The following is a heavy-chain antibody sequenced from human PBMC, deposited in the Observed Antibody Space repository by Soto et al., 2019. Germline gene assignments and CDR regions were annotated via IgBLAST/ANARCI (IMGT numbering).Heavy chain of an antibody. CDR2: IIPILGIA. Sequence: QVQLVQSGAEVKKPGSSVKVSCKASGGTFSSYTISWVRQAPGQGLEWMGRIIPILGIANYAQKFQGRVTITADKSTSTAYMELSSLRSEDTAVYYCAREGEWVGGMDVGGQGTTVTVSS. CDR3: AREGEWVGGMDV. V-gene: IGHV1-69*08. CDR1: GGTFSSYT. D-gene: IGHD1-26*01. J-gene: IGHJ6*02.